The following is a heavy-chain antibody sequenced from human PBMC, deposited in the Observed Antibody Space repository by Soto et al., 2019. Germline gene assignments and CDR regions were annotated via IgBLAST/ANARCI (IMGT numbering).Heavy chain of an antibody. CDR2: IDPSDSYT. V-gene: IGHV5-10-1*01. CDR3: ARRGAHYYGSGSPPYYYGMDV. CDR1: GYSFTSYW. J-gene: IGHJ6*02. Sequence: GESLKISCKGSGYSFTSYWISWVRQMPGKGLEWMGRIDPSDSYTNYSPSFQGHVTISADKSISTAYLQWSSLKASDTAMYYCARRGAHYYGSGSPPYYYGMDVWGQGTTVTVSS. D-gene: IGHD3-10*01.